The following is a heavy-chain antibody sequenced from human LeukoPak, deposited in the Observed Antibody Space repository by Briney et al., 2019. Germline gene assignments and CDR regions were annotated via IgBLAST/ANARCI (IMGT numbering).Heavy chain of an antibody. CDR1: GGSISSYF. J-gene: IGHJ4*02. V-gene: IGHV4-59*01. CDR3: ARSDSLGDDY. D-gene: IGHD3-22*01. CDR2: INDSGST. Sequence: PSETLSLTCTVSGGSISSYFWSWIRQPPGKGLEWIGYINDSGSTTYCPSLKSRVTISLDTSTKQFSLKLSSVTAADTAVYYCARSDSLGDDYWGQGTLVTVSS.